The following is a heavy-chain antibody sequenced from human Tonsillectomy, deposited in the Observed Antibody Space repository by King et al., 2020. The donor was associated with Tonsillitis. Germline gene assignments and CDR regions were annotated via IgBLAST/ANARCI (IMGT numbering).Heavy chain of an antibody. J-gene: IGHJ3*02. CDR1: GFTFSSYW. V-gene: IGHV3-7*01. Sequence: VQLVESGGGLVQPGGSLRLSCAASGFTFSSYWMSWVRQAPGKGLEWVANIKQDGSEKYYVDSVKGRFTISRDTAKNSLYLQMNSLRAEDTAVYYCARDGLSVVTAINDACDIWGHGTMVTVSS. CDR3: ARDGLSVVTAINDACDI. D-gene: IGHD2-21*02. CDR2: IKQDGSEK.